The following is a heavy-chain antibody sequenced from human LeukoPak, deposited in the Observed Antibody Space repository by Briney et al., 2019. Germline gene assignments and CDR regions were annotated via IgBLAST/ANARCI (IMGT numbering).Heavy chain of an antibody. CDR1: GGSFSGYY. V-gene: IGHV4-34*01. D-gene: IGHD2-2*01. Sequence: SETLSLTCAVYGGSFSGYYWSWIRQPPGKGLEWIGEINHSGSTNYNPSLKSRVTISVDTSKNRFSLKLSSVTAADTAVYYCARNAGLLADIVVVPAATAGEGFDPWGQGTLVTVSS. J-gene: IGHJ5*02. CDR3: ARNAGLLADIVVVPAATAGEGFDP. CDR2: INHSGST.